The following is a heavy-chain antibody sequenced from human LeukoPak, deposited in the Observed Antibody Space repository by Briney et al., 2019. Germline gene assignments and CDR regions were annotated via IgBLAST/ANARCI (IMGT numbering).Heavy chain of an antibody. CDR2: ISAYNGNT. D-gene: IGHD3-16*02. CDR3: ARDSAVSYDYVWGSYRSDAFDI. J-gene: IGHJ3*02. CDR1: GYTFTSYG. Sequence: ASVKVSCKASGYTFTSYGISWVRQAPGQGLEWLGWISAYNGNTNYAQKLQGRVTMTTDTSTSTAYMELRSLRSDDTAVYYCARDSAVSYDYVWGSYRSDAFDIWGQGTMVTVSS. V-gene: IGHV1-18*01.